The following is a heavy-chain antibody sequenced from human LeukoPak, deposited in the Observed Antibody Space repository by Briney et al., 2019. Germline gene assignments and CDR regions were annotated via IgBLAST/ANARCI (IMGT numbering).Heavy chain of an antibody. J-gene: IGHJ4*02. Sequence: GASVKVSCKASGYTFTSYSISWVRQAPGQGLEWMGWISAYNGNINYAQKLQGRVTMTTDTSTSTAYMELRSLRSDDTAVYYCARDGLEDDSSGYYYEVGAFDYWGQGTLVTVSS. CDR2: ISAYNGNI. V-gene: IGHV1-18*01. CDR1: GYTFTSYS. D-gene: IGHD3-22*01. CDR3: ARDGLEDDSSGYYYEVGAFDY.